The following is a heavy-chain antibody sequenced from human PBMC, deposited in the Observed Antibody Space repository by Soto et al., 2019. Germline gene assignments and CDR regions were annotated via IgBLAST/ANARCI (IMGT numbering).Heavy chain of an antibody. Sequence: GASVKVSCKAPRDTFTSYYINWVRQAPGQGLEWMGVINPHGGSTAYAQKFKGRVTLTRDTSASTVYMEVSSLTSEDTAMYYCARSSGGNFGIIIEGTNWFAPWGQRTLVTVAP. V-gene: IGHV1-46*01. J-gene: IGHJ5*02. CDR2: INPHGGST. CDR1: RDTFTSYY. D-gene: IGHD1-26*01. CDR3: ARSSGGNFGIIIEGTNWFAP.